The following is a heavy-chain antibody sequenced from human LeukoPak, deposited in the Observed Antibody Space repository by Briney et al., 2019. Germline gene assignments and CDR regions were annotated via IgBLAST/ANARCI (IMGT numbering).Heavy chain of an antibody. D-gene: IGHD3-22*01. CDR2: IVVGSGNT. V-gene: IGHV1-58*01. Sequence: SVKVSCKASGFTFPSSGVQWVRQARGQRLEWIGWIVVGSGNTNYAQKFQERVTITRDMSTSTAYMELSSLRSEDTAVYYCAAGHYDSSGYYPPQDYYYYGMDVWGQGTTVTISS. J-gene: IGHJ6*02. CDR1: GFTFPSSG. CDR3: AAGHYDSSGYYPPQDYYYYGMDV.